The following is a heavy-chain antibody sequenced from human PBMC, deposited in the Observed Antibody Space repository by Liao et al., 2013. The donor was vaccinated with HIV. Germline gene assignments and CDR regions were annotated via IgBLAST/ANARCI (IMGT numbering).Heavy chain of an antibody. CDR1: GGSISSGSYY. J-gene: IGHJ3*02. Sequence: QVQLQESGPGLVKPSQTLSLTCTVSGGSISSGSYYWSWIRQPAGKGLEWIGRIYTSGSTNYNPSLKSRVTISVDTSKNQFSLKLSSVTAADTAVYYCARELNYDFWSGYYIDAFDIWGQGDNGHRLF. CDR2: IYTSGST. V-gene: IGHV4-61*02. CDR3: ARELNYDFWSGYYIDAFDI. D-gene: IGHD3-3*01.